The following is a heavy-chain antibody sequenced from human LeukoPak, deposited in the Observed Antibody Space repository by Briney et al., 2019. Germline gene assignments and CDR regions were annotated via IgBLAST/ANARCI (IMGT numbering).Heavy chain of an antibody. CDR3: AKAGPYMIVVVIAVPYFDY. J-gene: IGHJ4*02. CDR1: GFTFSSSG. V-gene: IGHV3-30*02. CDR2: IRYDGNDK. D-gene: IGHD3-22*01. Sequence: GGSLRLSCAASGFTFSSSGMHWVRQAPGKGLEWVAFIRYDGNDKYYADSVKGRFTISRDNSKNTLDLQMNSLRAEDTAVYYCAKAGPYMIVVVIAVPYFDYWGQGTLVTVSS.